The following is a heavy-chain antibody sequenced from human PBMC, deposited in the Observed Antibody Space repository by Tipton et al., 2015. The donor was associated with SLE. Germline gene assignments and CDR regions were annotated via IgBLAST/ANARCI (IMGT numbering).Heavy chain of an antibody. V-gene: IGHV4-61*01. CDR3: ASLRYDTDY. CDR2: IYDSGNS. Sequence: TLSLTCIVSGDYTTSDIYYWSWIRQPPGKGLEWIGYIYDSGNSDYNPSLKSRVTISVDTSKNQFSLKLSSVTAADTAVYYCASLRYDTDYWGQGTLVTVSS. D-gene: IGHD3-22*01. J-gene: IGHJ4*02. CDR1: GDYTTSDIYY.